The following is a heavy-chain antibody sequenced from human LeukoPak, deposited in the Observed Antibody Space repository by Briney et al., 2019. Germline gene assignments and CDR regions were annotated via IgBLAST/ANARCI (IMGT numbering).Heavy chain of an antibody. J-gene: IGHJ4*02. V-gene: IGHV1-69*13. D-gene: IGHD3-22*01. CDR1: GGTFSSYA. CDR3: ARSLGSSYYDSSGVHSFDY. CDR2: ISTIFGTA. Sequence: SVKVSCKASGGTFSSYAFSWVRPAPGQGLEWLGGISTIFGTANYAQKFQPTVTITADESTSTAYMELSSLRSEDTAVYYCARSLGSSYYDSSGVHSFDYWGQGTLVTVSS.